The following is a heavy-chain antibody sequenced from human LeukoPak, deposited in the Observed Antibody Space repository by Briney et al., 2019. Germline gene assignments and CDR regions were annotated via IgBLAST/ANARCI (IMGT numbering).Heavy chain of an antibody. Sequence: SETLSLTCTVSGGSIRSGSYYWSWIRQPAGKGLEWIGRIYTSGSTNYNPSLKSRVTISVDTSKNQFSLKLSSVTAADTAVYYRARDLWGSGIDNWGQGTLVTVSS. V-gene: IGHV4-61*02. CDR1: GGSIRSGSYY. J-gene: IGHJ4*02. D-gene: IGHD3-10*01. CDR3: ARDLWGSGIDN. CDR2: IYTSGST.